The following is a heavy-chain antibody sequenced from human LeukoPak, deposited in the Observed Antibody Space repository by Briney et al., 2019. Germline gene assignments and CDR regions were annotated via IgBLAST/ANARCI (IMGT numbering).Heavy chain of an antibody. CDR2: IYTSGST. J-gene: IGHJ6*02. CDR3: ARDSAGYDFWSGYYYYYYGMDV. V-gene: IGHV4-4*07. Sequence: SETLSPTCTVSGGSISSYYWSWIRQPAGKGLEWIGRIYTSGSTNYNPSLKSRVTMSVDTSKNQFSLKLSSVTAADTAVYYCARDSAGYDFWSGYYYYYYGMDVWGQGTTVTVSS. CDR1: GGSISSYY. D-gene: IGHD3-3*01.